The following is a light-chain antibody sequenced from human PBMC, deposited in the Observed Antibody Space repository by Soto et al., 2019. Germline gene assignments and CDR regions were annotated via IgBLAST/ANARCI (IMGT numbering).Light chain of an antibody. J-gene: IGKJ1*01. CDR2: DAS. CDR3: QQRTKWRT. CDR1: QSVSSS. V-gene: IGKV3-11*01. Sequence: EIVLTQSPATLSLSPGERATLSCRASQSVSSSLAWYQQKPGQAPRLLIYDASNRATGIPARFSGSGSGTDFTLTISSLEPEDFAVYHCQQRTKWRTFGQGTKVDIK.